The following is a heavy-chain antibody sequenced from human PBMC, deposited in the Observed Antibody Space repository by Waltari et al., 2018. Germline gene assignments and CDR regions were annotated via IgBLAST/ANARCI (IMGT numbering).Heavy chain of an antibody. CDR3: AREGVAARPRSWYFDL. CDR1: GFTVSSNY. Sequence: EVQLVESGGGLIQPGGSLRLSCAASGFTVSSNYMSWVRQAPGQGVEGVAVIYSGGSTYYADSVKGRFTISRDNSKNTLYLQMNSLRAEDTAVCYCAREGVAARPRSWYFDLWGRGTLVTVSS. CDR2: IYSGGST. D-gene: IGHD6-6*01. V-gene: IGHV3-53*01. J-gene: IGHJ2*01.